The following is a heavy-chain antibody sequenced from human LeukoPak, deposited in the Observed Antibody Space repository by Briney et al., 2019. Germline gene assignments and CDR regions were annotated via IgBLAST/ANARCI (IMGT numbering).Heavy chain of an antibody. Sequence: PSETLSLTCAVYGGSFSGYYWSGIRQPPGKGLEWIGEINHSGSTNYNPALKSRGTKSVDTSKNQFSMKLSSVTAADTAVYYCASGLGENYYGSGSHSHQFDYWGQGTLVSVSS. CDR2: INHSGST. V-gene: IGHV4-34*01. CDR3: ASGLGENYYGSGSHSHQFDY. D-gene: IGHD3-10*01. CDR1: GGSFSGYY. J-gene: IGHJ4*02.